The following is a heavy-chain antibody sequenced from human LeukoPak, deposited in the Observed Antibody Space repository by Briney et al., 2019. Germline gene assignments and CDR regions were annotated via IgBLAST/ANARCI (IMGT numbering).Heavy chain of an antibody. CDR3: AREGLRNAYNPLGY. J-gene: IGHJ4*02. Sequence: SETLPLTCAVYGGSSSAYYWTWIRQPPGTGLEWIGEIKQSENTNYNPSLKSRVTISIDPSKNQISLKLNSVTAADTAVYFCAREGLRNAYNPLGYWGQGTLVTVSS. CDR2: IKQSENT. CDR1: GGSSSAYY. V-gene: IGHV4-34*01. D-gene: IGHD5-24*01.